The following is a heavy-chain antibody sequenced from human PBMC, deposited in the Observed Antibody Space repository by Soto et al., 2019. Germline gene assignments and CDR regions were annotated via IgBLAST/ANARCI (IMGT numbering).Heavy chain of an antibody. CDR1: GGSFSGYY. D-gene: IGHD5-12*01. V-gene: IGHV4-34*01. J-gene: IGHJ4*02. CDR3: ARTPDIVATTDFDY. Sequence: SETLSLTCAVYGGSFSGYYWNWIRQPPGKGLEWIGEINHSGSTNYNPSLKSRVTISVDTSKNQFSLKLSSVTAADTAVYYCARTPDIVATTDFDYWGQGTLVTVSS. CDR2: INHSGST.